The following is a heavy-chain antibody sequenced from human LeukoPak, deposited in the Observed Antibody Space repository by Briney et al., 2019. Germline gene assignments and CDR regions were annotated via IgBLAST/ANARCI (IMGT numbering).Heavy chain of an antibody. V-gene: IGHV4-4*07. CDR3: VRGDTAVANIVAFDY. J-gene: IGHJ4*02. D-gene: IGHD6-19*01. CDR2: IYFSGST. CDR1: GDSINSYS. Sequence: SETLSLTCTVSGDSINSYSWTWIRQPAGKGLEGIGRIYFSGSTDYTPSLKSRVTISLDKSRNQFSLKLTSVTAADSALYYCVRGDTAVANIVAFDYWGQGTLVTVSS.